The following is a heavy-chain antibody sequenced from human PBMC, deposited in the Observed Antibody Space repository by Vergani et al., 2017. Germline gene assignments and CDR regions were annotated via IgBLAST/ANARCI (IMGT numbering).Heavy chain of an antibody. CDR1: GGTFSSYT. J-gene: IGHJ4*02. D-gene: IGHD3-22*01. CDR3: ARGAEYYYDSSPFDY. Sequence: QVQLVQSGAEVKKPGSSVKVSCKASGGTFSSYTISWVRQAPGQGLEWMGRIIPILGIANYAQKFQGRVTITADKSTSTAYMELSSLRSEDTAEYYCARGAEYYYDSSPFDYWGQGTLVTVSS. CDR2: IIPILGIA. V-gene: IGHV1-69*02.